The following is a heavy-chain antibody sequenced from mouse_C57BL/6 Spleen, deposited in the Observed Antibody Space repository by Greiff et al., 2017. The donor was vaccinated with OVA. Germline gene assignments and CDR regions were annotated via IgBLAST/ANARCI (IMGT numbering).Heavy chain of an antibody. CDR3: ARSAMDY. CDR2: IYPSDSDT. Sequence: VKLQQPGAELVRPGSSVKLSCKASGYTFTSYWLDWVKPRPGHGLEWIGNIYPSDSDTHYNQKFKDKATLTVAHSSSTAYMQLSSLTSEDSAVYYWARSAMDYWGQGTSVTVSS. CDR1: GYTFTSYW. J-gene: IGHJ4*01. V-gene: IGHV1-61*01.